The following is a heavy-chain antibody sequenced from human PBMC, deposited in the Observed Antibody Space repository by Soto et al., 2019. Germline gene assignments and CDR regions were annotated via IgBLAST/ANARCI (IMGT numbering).Heavy chain of an antibody. Sequence: QVQLVESGGGLVKPGGSLRLSCAASGFTFSDYYMTCISQSPGKGLEWVSYISFSGSTIYYADSVKGRFTVSSDNARDYLYLQMNSLGAEDTAVYYCARLGQFDYWGQGTLVTVSS. D-gene: IGHD7-27*01. CDR2: ISFSGSTI. CDR1: GFTFSDYY. J-gene: IGHJ4*02. V-gene: IGHV3-11*04. CDR3: ARLGQFDY.